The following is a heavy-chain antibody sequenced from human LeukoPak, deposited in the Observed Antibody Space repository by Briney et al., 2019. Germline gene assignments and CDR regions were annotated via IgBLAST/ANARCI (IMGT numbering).Heavy chain of an antibody. CDR3: ASPYSGYDYSYYYYGMDV. V-gene: IGHV3-21*01. J-gene: IGHJ6*02. Sequence: GGSLRLSCAASGFTFSSYSMNWVRQAPGKGLEWVSSIGSSSSYIYYADSVKGRFTISRDNAKNSLYLQMNSLRAEDTAVYYCASPYSGYDYSYYYYGMDVWGQGTTVTVSS. D-gene: IGHD5-12*01. CDR1: GFTFSSYS. CDR2: IGSSSSYI.